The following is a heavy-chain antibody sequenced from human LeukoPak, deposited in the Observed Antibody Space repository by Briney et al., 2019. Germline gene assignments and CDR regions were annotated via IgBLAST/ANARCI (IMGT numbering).Heavy chain of an antibody. CDR3: ARDRGDIVVVPAAGYYYYGMDV. CDR1: GFTFSSYW. V-gene: IGHV3-7*01. J-gene: IGHJ6*02. Sequence: GGSLRLSCAASGFTFSSYWMSWVRQAPGKGLEWVANIKQAGSEKYYVDSVKGRFTISRDNAKNSLYLQMNSLRAEDTAVYYCARDRGDIVVVPAAGYYYYGMDVWGQGTTVTVSS. D-gene: IGHD2-2*01. CDR2: IKQAGSEK.